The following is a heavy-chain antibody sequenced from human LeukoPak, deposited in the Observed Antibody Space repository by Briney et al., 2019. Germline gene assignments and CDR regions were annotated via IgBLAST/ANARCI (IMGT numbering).Heavy chain of an antibody. Sequence: GSLRLSCTASGLTLSNYWMIWVRQAPGKGLQWVAKIKQDGSEKYYVDSVKGRFTISRDNAKNSLYLQMNSLRAEDTAVYYCARDEGVAMAIDYWGQGTLVTVSS. CDR3: ARDEGVAMAIDY. CDR1: GLTLSNYW. D-gene: IGHD5-18*01. CDR2: IKQDGSEK. J-gene: IGHJ4*02. V-gene: IGHV3-7*01.